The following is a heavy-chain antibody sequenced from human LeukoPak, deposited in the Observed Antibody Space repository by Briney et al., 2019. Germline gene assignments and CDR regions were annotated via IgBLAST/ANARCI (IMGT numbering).Heavy chain of an antibody. CDR1: VSSLSDYY. CDR2: INHSGST. V-gene: IGHV4-34*01. CDR3: ASRVASDYYDFWSGYPGLDY. D-gene: IGHD3-3*01. Sequence: SETLSLTCSFYVSSLSDYYCGWVRQSPAKVLEWIGEINHSGSTNYNPSLKSRVTISVDKSKNQFSLTLSSVTAADTAVYYCASRVASDYYDFWSGYPGLDYWGQGTLGTVSS. J-gene: IGHJ4*02.